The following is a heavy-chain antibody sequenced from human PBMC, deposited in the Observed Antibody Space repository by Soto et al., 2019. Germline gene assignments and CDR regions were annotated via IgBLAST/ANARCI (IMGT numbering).Heavy chain of an antibody. J-gene: IGHJ6*03. Sequence: GGSLRLSCAASGFTFSSYGMHWVRQAPGKGLEWVAVIWYDGSNKYYADSVKGRFTISRDNSKNTLYLQMNSLRAEDTAVYYCARREAVVVPAAMMRKETSHYYYYYMDVWGKGTTVTVSS. D-gene: IGHD2-2*01. CDR3: ARREAVVVPAAMMRKETSHYYYYYMDV. CDR1: GFTFSSYG. V-gene: IGHV3-33*01. CDR2: IWYDGSNK.